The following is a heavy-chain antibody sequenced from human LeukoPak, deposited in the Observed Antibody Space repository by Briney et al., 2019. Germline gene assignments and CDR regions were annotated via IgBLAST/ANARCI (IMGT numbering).Heavy chain of an antibody. D-gene: IGHD6-6*01. CDR3: ARDSRRKSIAARPDRTFDY. J-gene: IGHJ4*02. CDR2: ISAYNGNT. V-gene: IGHV1-18*01. Sequence: ASVKVSCKASGYTFTSYGISWVQQAPGQGLEWMGWISAYNGNTNYAQKLQGRVTMTTDTSTSTAYMELRSLRSDDTAVYYCARDSRRKSIAARPDRTFDYWGQGTLVTVSS. CDR1: GYTFTSYG.